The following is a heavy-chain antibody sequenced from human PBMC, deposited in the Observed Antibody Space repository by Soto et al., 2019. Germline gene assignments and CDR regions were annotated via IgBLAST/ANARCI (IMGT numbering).Heavy chain of an antibody. CDR3: GAGQFFSDY. CDR2: ISFDGSNT. D-gene: IGHD6-19*01. Sequence: QVQVVESGGGVVQPGRSLRLSCAASGFTFSSYGMHWVRQAPGKGLEWVALISFDGSNTYYADSVKGRFTISRDNSQNTLYLQMHSLRAEDTSLYYCGAGQFFSDYWGQGTLVSVSS. V-gene: IGHV3-30*03. CDR1: GFTFSSYG. J-gene: IGHJ4*02.